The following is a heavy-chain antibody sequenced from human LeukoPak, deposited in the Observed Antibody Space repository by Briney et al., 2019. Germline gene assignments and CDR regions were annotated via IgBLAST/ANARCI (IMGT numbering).Heavy chain of an antibody. CDR2: IYHNGTH. CDR1: VGSISSGNW. J-gene: IGHJ6*02. Sequence: SETLSLTCAVSVGSISSGNWWTWVRQSPGKGLEWIGEIYHNGTHNYNPSLKSRVTISADTFKNHFSLKLTSVTAADTAVYYCATAPILRGEGGEHYKYGMDVWGQGTTVIVSS. V-gene: IGHV4-4*02. CDR3: ATAPILRGEGGEHYKYGMDV. D-gene: IGHD2-2*02.